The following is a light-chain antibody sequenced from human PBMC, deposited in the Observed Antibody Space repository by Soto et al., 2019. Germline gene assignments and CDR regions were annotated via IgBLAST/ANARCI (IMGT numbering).Light chain of an antibody. CDR1: SSDVGGYNY. CDR3: SSYAGTNSWV. V-gene: IGLV2-14*01. CDR2: DVS. Sequence: QSALTQSASVSGSPGQSITISCTGTSSDVGGYNYVSWYQQHPGKAPKLIIYDVSNRPSGVSNRFSGSKSGNTASLTVSGLQAEDEADYSCSSYAGTNSWVFGGGTKLTVL. J-gene: IGLJ3*02.